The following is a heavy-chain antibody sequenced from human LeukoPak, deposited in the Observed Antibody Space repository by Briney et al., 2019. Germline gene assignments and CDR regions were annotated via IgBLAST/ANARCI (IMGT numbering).Heavy chain of an antibody. D-gene: IGHD3-22*01. CDR3: ARVMDSSGSPSFDY. CDR1: GYTFTSYG. Sequence: ASVKVSCKASGYTFTSYGISWVRQAPGQGLEWMGWINAYNGNTNYAQKLQGRVTMTTDTSTSTAYMELRSLRSDDTAVYYCARVMDSSGSPSFDYWGQGTLVTVSS. J-gene: IGHJ4*02. CDR2: INAYNGNT. V-gene: IGHV1-18*01.